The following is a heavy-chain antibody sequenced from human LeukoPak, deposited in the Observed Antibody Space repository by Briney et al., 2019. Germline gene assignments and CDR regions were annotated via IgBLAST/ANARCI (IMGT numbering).Heavy chain of an antibody. D-gene: IGHD5-18*01. V-gene: IGHV6-1*01. CDR2: TYYRSKWYN. CDR3: ARDQGYSYGHHDASDI. Sequence: SQTLSLTCAISGDSVSSNSAAWNWIRQSPSRGLEWLGRTYYRSKWYNDYAVSVKSRITINPDTSKNQFSLQLNSVTPEDTAVYYCARDQGYSYGHHDASDIWGQGTMVTVSS. CDR1: GDSVSSNSAA. J-gene: IGHJ3*02.